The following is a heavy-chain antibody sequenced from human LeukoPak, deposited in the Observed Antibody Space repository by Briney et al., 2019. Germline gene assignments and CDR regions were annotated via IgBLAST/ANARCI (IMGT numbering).Heavy chain of an antibody. CDR3: ARRSGYCSSTSCYPDY. CDR1: GFTFSSYS. D-gene: IGHD2-2*01. Sequence: GRSLRLSCAASGFTFSSYSMNWVRQAPGKGLEWVSSISSSSSYIYYADSVKGRFTISRDNAKNSLYLQMNSLRAEDTAVYYCARRSGYCSSTSCYPDYWGQGTLVTVSS. V-gene: IGHV3-21*01. J-gene: IGHJ4*02. CDR2: ISSSSSYI.